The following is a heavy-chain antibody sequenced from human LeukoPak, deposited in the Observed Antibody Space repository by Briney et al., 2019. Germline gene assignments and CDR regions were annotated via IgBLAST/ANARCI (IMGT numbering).Heavy chain of an antibody. CDR2: IYSGGST. CDR3: ARAMGSGYPLDY. CDR1: GFTVSSNY. Sequence: GGSLRLSCAASGFTVSSNYMSWVRQAPGKGLGWVSVIYSGGSTYYADSVKGRFTISRDNSKNTLYLQINSLRAEDTAGYYFARAMGSGYPLDYWGQGTLVTVSS. J-gene: IGHJ4*02. V-gene: IGHV3-53*01. D-gene: IGHD5-12*01.